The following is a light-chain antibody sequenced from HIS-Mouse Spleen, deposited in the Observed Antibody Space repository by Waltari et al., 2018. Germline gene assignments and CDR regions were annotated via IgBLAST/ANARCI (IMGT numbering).Light chain of an antibody. CDR2: DVS. CDR1: SSDVGGYNY. Sequence: QSALTQPASVSGSPGQSITISCTGTSSDVGGYNYVSWYQQHPGKAPKLMIYDVSNLPSGVSNRFSGSKSGNPASLTISGLQAEDEADYYCSSYTSSSTRVFGGGTKLTVL. V-gene: IGLV2-14*03. J-gene: IGLJ2*01. CDR3: SSYTSSSTRV.